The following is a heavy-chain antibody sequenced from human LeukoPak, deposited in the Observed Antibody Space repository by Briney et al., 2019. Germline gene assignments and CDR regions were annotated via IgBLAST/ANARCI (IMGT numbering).Heavy chain of an antibody. Sequence: GGSLRLFCTASGFTFSSYAMRWVRQAPGKGLEWVSAISGSGGSTYYADSVKGRFTISRDNSKNTLYLQMNSLRAEDTAVYYCAKDLARRYGYGPDYWGQGTLVTVSS. V-gene: IGHV3-23*01. J-gene: IGHJ4*02. CDR2: ISGSGGST. CDR1: GFTFSSYA. D-gene: IGHD5-18*01. CDR3: AKDLARRYGYGPDY.